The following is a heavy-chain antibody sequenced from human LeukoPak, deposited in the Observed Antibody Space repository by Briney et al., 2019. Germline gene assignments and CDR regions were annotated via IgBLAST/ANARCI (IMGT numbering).Heavy chain of an antibody. CDR2: ISPDGKNK. D-gene: IGHD1-7*01. Sequence: QSGGSLRLSCAASRFTFSGYGMHWVRQAPGKGLEWVTVISPDGKNKYYADSVKGRFTISRDNPKNTLYLEMKSLRAEDTAVYYCATSRTFDYWGQGTLVTVSS. CDR1: RFTFSGYG. V-gene: IGHV3-30*03. J-gene: IGHJ4*02. CDR3: ATSRTFDY.